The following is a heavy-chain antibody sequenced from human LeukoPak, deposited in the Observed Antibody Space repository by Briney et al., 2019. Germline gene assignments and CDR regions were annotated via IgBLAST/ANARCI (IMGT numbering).Heavy chain of an antibody. CDR3: ARYGGAVAGTTWYFNL. CDR2: INHSGST. V-gene: IGHV4-34*01. Sequence: SETLSLTCAVYGGSFSGYYWTWIRQPPGKGLEWIGEINHSGSTNYNPSLKSRVTISVDMSKNQFSLKQTSVTAADTAVYYCARYGGAVAGTTWYFNLWGRGTPVTVSS. J-gene: IGHJ2*01. D-gene: IGHD6-19*01. CDR1: GGSFSGYY.